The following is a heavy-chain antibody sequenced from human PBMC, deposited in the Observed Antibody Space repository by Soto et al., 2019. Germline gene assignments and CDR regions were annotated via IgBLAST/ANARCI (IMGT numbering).Heavy chain of an antibody. CDR3: ARRVVVAATSWFDP. CDR2: IYHSGST. V-gene: IGHV4-30-2*01. J-gene: IGHJ5*02. CDR1: GGSISSGGYS. Sequence: PSETLSLTCAVSGGSISSGGYSWSWIRQPPGKGLEWIGYIYHSGSTYYNPSLKSRVTISVDRSKNQFSLKLSSVTAADTAVYYCARRVVVAATSWFDPWGQGTLVTVSS. D-gene: IGHD2-15*01.